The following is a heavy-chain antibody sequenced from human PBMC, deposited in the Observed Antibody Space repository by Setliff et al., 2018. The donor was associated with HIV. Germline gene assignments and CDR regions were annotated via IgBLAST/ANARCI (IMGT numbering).Heavy chain of an antibody. CDR3: ARDAPTVYASGWFDP. J-gene: IGHJ5*02. D-gene: IGHD2-8*01. Sequence: ASETLSLTCAVSGYSISSGFYWGWIRQPPGKGLEWIGSIYHSGSTYYNPSLRSRVTISVDMSKNQFSLKLSSVTAADTAVYYCARDAPTVYASGWFDPWGQGTLVTVSS. CDR1: GYSISSGFY. V-gene: IGHV4-38-2*02. CDR2: IYHSGST.